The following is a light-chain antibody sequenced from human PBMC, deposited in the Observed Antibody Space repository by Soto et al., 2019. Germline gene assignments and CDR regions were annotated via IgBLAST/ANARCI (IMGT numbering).Light chain of an antibody. CDR2: GNI. CDR1: SSNIGAGYD. CDR3: QSYDSTLSDRYV. V-gene: IGLV1-40*01. Sequence: QSVLTQPPSVSGAPGQRVIISCTGSSSNIGAGYDVHWYQQRPGTAPKLLIFGNINRPSGVPDRFSGSKSGTSASLTITGLQAEDEGDYYCQSYDSTLSDRYVFGTGTKLTVL. J-gene: IGLJ1*01.